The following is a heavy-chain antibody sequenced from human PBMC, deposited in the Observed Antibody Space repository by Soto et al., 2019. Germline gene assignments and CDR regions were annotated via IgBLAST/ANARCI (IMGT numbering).Heavy chain of an antibody. CDR3: ARGGILVVPAAIRWLGLGYFDY. CDR1: GVTFSSYA. CDR2: IIPIFGTA. Sequence: QVQLVQSGAEVKKPGSSVKVSCKASGVTFSSYAISWVRQAPGQGLEWMGGIIPIFGTANYAQKFQGRVTITADESTSTAYMELSSLRSEDTAVYYCARGGILVVPAAIRWLGLGYFDYWGQGTLVTVSS. V-gene: IGHV1-69*01. J-gene: IGHJ4*02. D-gene: IGHD2-2*01.